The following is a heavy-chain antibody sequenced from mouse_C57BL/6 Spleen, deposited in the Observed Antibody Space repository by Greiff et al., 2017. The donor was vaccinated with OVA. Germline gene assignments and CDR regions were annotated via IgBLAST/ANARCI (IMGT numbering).Heavy chain of an antibody. CDR1: GFTFSDYG. D-gene: IGHD2-5*01. J-gene: IGHJ4*01. V-gene: IGHV5-17*01. CDR3: DRHSNYAMDY. Sequence: VQLKESGGGLVKPGGSLKLSCAASGFTFSDYGMHWVRQAPEQGLEWVAYISSGSSTIYYADTVKGRFTISRDNAKTTLYLQMTSLRSEDAAMEYCDRHSNYAMDYWGQGTSVTVSS. CDR2: ISSGSSTI.